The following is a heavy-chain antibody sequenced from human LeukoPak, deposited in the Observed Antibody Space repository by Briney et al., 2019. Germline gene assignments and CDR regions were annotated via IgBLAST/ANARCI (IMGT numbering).Heavy chain of an antibody. J-gene: IGHJ3*02. CDR3: AKGGAVTTIRAFDI. CDR1: GFTFSSYS. D-gene: IGHD4-17*01. CDR2: ISSSSSTI. Sequence: GGSLRLSCAASGFTFSSYSMNRVRQAPGKGLEWVSYISSSSSTIYYADSVKGRFTISRDNAKNSLYLQMNSLRAEDTAVYYCAKGGAVTTIRAFDIWGQGTMVTVSS. V-gene: IGHV3-48*04.